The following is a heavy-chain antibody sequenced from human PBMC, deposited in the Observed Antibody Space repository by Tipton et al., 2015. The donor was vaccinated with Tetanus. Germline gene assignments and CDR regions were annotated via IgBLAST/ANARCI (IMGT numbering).Heavy chain of an antibody. V-gene: IGHV4-39*07. CDR1: GGSISDKKYY. D-gene: IGHD4-23*01. J-gene: IGHJ2*01. CDR3: ATMTPVDWYFDL. Sequence: TLSLTCTVSGGSISDKKYYWGWIRQPPGKGLEWLASIYFEGSTYYSPSLKSRLTIDVDTSKNQLSLKLTSVTAADTAVYYCATMTPVDWYFDLWGRGTLVTVSS. CDR2: IYFEGST.